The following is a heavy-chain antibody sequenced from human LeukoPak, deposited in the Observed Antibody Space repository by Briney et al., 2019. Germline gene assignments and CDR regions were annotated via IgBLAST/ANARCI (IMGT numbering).Heavy chain of an antibody. CDR1: GGSISSTNW. Sequence: PSETLSLTCAVSGGSISSTNWWNWVRQPPGKGLEWIGETYHSGITNYNPSLKSRVTISVDTSKNQFSLKLSSVTAADTAVYYCARQLGPYYYDSSFQHWGQGTLVTVSS. CDR2: TYHSGIT. D-gene: IGHD3-22*01. J-gene: IGHJ1*01. V-gene: IGHV4-4*02. CDR3: ARQLGPYYYDSSFQH.